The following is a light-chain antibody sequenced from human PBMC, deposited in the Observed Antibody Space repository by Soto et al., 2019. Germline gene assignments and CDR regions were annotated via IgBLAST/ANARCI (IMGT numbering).Light chain of an antibody. CDR2: GAS. Sequence: EIVLTQSPATLSVSPGESATLSCRASQSVSSKLAWYQQKPGQAPRLLIFGASTRATGIPARFSGSGSRTEFTLTISSLQSEDFAVYYCQQYNDWPMYSFGQGTKLEIK. CDR3: QQYNDWPMYS. V-gene: IGKV3-15*01. J-gene: IGKJ2*01. CDR1: QSVSSK.